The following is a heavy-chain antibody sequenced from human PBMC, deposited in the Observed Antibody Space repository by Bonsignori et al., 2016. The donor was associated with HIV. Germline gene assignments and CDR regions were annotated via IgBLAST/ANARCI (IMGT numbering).Heavy chain of an antibody. CDR3: AVLLDYMDV. D-gene: IGHD3-3*01. V-gene: IGHV1-69*15. Sequence: WVRQAPGQGLEWMGRIIPLFGTPIYAQRFQGRVTINADASASTAYMELTSLTSEDTAVYYCAVLLDYMDVWGRGTTVTVSS. J-gene: IGHJ6*03. CDR2: IIPLFGTP.